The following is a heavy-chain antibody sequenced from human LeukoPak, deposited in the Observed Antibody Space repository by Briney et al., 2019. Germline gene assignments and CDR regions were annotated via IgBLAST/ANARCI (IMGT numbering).Heavy chain of an antibody. CDR2: ITDCGGSL. D-gene: IGHD6-25*01. CDR3: AKSLAARWVIDY. CDR1: GFTFSYYA. V-gene: IGHV3-23*01. Sequence: GGSLSHSYAASGFTFSYYAMQCVGQAPGKGLEWVSGITDCGGSLHYAPSEKGRFTISRDNSEIPLYVQMNTLRAEDTAIYFCAKSLAARWVIDYWGQGTLVTVSS. J-gene: IGHJ4*02.